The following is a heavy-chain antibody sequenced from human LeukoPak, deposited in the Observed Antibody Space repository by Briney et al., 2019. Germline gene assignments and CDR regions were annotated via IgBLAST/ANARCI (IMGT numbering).Heavy chain of an antibody. CDR3: AREPPTPGFWYFDL. CDR1: GFTFSSYD. J-gene: IGHJ2*01. CDR2: ISTAGDT. V-gene: IGHV3-13*01. D-gene: IGHD1-14*01. Sequence: GGSLRLPCAASGFTFSSYDMHWVRQTTGKGLEWVSGISTAGDTYYPGSVKGRFTISRDNAKNSLYLQMNSLTAGDTAVYYCAREPPTPGFWYFDLWGRGTLVTVSS.